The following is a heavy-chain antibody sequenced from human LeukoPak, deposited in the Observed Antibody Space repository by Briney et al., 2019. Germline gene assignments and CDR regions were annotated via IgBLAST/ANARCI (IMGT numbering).Heavy chain of an antibody. J-gene: IGHJ3*02. CDR1: GYTFTGYY. CDR3: ARILYGDYGGDAFDI. Sequence: ASVKVSCKASGYTFTGYYMHWVRQATGQGLEWMGWMNPNSGNTGYAQKFQGRVTITRNTSISTAYMELSSLRSEDTAVYYCARILYGDYGGDAFDIWGQGTMVTVSS. V-gene: IGHV1-8*03. D-gene: IGHD4-17*01. CDR2: MNPNSGNT.